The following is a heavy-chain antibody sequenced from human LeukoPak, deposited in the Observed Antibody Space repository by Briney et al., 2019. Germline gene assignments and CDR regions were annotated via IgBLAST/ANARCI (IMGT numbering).Heavy chain of an antibody. CDR1: GGSISSGGYY. CDR3: ARVNPAVYFDY. J-gene: IGHJ4*02. V-gene: IGHV4-61*02. D-gene: IGHD2-2*01. Sequence: SQTLSLTCTVSGGSISSGGYYWSWIRQPAGKGLEWIGRIYTSGSTNYNPSLKSRVTMSVDTSKNQFSLKLSSVTAADTAVYYCARVNPAVYFDYWGQGTLVTVSS. CDR2: IYTSGST.